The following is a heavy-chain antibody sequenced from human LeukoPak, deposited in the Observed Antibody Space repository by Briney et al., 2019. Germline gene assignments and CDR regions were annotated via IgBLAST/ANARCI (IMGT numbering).Heavy chain of an antibody. CDR2: ISSSGSTI. CDR3: ARGARNWFDP. Sequence: PGGSLRLSCAASGFTFTSYEMNRVRQAPGKGLEWVSYISSSGSTIYCADSVKGRFTISRDNAKNSLYLQMNSLRAEDTAVYYCARGARNWFDPWGQGTLVTVSS. CDR1: GFTFTSYE. J-gene: IGHJ5*02. V-gene: IGHV3-48*03.